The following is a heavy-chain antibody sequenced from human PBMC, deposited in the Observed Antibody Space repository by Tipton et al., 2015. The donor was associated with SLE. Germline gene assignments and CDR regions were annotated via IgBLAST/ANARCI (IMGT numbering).Heavy chain of an antibody. CDR2: ISSSGSTI. V-gene: IGHV3-48*03. Sequence: GSLRLSCAASGFTFSSYEMNWVRQAPGKGLEWVSYISSSGSTIYYADSLRGRFTVSRDNAKNSLYLQINSLRAEDTAVYYCASPFHGYRNDAFDIWGQGTMVTVSS. CDR3: ASPFHGYRNDAFDI. CDR1: GFTFSSYE. D-gene: IGHD5-18*01. J-gene: IGHJ3*02.